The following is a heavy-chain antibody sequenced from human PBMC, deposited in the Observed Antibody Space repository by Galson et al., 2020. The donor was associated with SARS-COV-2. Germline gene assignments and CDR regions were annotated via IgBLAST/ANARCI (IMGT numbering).Heavy chain of an antibody. CDR2: IIPTTGDT. D-gene: IGHD6-13*01. Sequence: GASVKVSCKTSGYTFTAYHLHWVRQAPGQALEWMGWIIPTTGDTKLAQKFQGLVTLTTDTSISTGYMELRRLTSDDTAIYYCARQFPGYSSTWTYAMDVWGQGTPVTVSS. V-gene: IGHV1-2*02. CDR3: ARQFPGYSSTWTYAMDV. CDR1: GYTFTAYH. J-gene: IGHJ6*02.